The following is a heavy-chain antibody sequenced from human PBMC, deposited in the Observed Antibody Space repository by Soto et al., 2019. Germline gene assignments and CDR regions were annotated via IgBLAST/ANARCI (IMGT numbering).Heavy chain of an antibody. J-gene: IGHJ6*02. Sequence: SETLSLTCTVSGGSISSYYWSWIRQPAGKGLEWIGRIYTSGSTNYNPSLKSRVTMSVDTSKNQFSLKLSSVTAADTAVYYCARYSPSRQIVGATTDHYYYGMDVWGQGTTVTVSS. D-gene: IGHD1-26*01. CDR3: ARYSPSRQIVGATTDHYYYGMDV. V-gene: IGHV4-4*07. CDR2: IYTSGST. CDR1: GGSISSYY.